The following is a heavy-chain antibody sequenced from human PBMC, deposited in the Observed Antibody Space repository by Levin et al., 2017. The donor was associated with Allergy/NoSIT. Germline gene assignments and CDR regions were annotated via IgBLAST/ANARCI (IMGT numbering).Heavy chain of an antibody. Sequence: LSLTCAASGFTFSNAWMSWVRQAPGKGLEWVGRIKSKTDGGTTDYAAPVKGRFTISRDDSKNTLYLQMNSLKTEDTAVYYCTTDRRPRELTPFDYWGQGTLVTVSS. D-gene: IGHD1-26*01. CDR2: IKSKTDGGTT. CDR3: TTDRRPRELTPFDY. V-gene: IGHV3-15*01. J-gene: IGHJ4*02. CDR1: GFTFSNAW.